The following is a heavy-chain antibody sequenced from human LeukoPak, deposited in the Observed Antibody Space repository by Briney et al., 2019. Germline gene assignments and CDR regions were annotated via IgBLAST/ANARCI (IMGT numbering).Heavy chain of an antibody. Sequence: GGSLRLSCVASGFIFNKHAMSWVRQAPGKGLEWVSAISNNGGYTYYADSVKGRFTISRDNSKNTLYLQMNSLRAEDTAVYYCARDSNWFDPWGQGTLVTVSS. CDR3: ARDSNWFDP. V-gene: IGHV3-23*01. J-gene: IGHJ5*02. CDR2: ISNNGGYT. CDR1: GFIFNKHA.